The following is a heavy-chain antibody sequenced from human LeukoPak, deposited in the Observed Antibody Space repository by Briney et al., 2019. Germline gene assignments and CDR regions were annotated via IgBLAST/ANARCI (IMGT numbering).Heavy chain of an antibody. D-gene: IGHD2-15*01. J-gene: IGHJ4*02. CDR3: AKDGGYCSGGSCYSKYYFDY. CDR2: IRYDGSNK. V-gene: IGHV3-30*02. CDR1: GFTFSSYG. Sequence: GGSLRLSCAASGFTFSSYGMHWVRQAPGKGLEWVAFIRYDGSNKYYADSVKGRFTISRDNSKNTLYLQMNSLRAEDTAVYYCAKDGGYCSGGSCYSKYYFDYWGQGTLVTVSS.